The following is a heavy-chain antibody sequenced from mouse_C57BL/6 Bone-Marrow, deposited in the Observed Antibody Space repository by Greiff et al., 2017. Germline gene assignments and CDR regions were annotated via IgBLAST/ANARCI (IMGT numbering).Heavy chain of an antibody. D-gene: IGHD4-1*01. V-gene: IGHV1-81*01. CDR3: ARKTGAY. Sequence: VKLMESGAELARPGASVKLSCKASGYTFTSYGISWVKQRTGQGLEWIGEIYPRSGNTYYNEKFKGKATLTADKSSSTAYMELRSLTSEDSAVYFCARKTGAYWGQGTLVTVSA. J-gene: IGHJ3*01. CDR2: IYPRSGNT. CDR1: GYTFTSYG.